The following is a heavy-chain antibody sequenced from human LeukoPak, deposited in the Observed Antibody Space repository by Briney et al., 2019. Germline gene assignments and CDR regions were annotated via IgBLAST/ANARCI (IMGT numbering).Heavy chain of an antibody. CDR1: GGSISSSSHY. J-gene: IGHJ5*02. CDR3: ARDSPYRRYPNWFDP. V-gene: IGHV4-39*07. Sequence: SETLSLTCTVSGGSISSSSHYWGWIRQPPGKGLEWIGSIYYSGSTYYNPSLKSRVTISVDTSKNQFSLKLSSVTAADTAVYYCARDSPYRRYPNWFDPWGQGTLVTVSS. D-gene: IGHD3-16*02. CDR2: IYYSGST.